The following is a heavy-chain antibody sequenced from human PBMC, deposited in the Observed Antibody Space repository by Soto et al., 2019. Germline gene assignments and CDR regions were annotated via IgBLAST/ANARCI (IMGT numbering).Heavy chain of an antibody. CDR2: IWNDGTNK. V-gene: IGHV3-33*01. CDR3: ARDDYGMDV. J-gene: IGHJ6*01. CDR1: GFIFSTYS. Sequence: QLVESGGGVVQPGRSLRLSCAASGFIFSTYSIHWFRQPPGKGLEGWAVIWNDGTNKYYEDSVKGRFTISRDNSKNTLYLQVNSLRAEDTAVYYCARDDYGMDVWGQGTTVTVSS.